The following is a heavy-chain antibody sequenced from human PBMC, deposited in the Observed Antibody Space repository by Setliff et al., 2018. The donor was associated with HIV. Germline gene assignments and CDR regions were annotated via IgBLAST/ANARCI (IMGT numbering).Heavy chain of an antibody. D-gene: IGHD3-22*01. Sequence: GGSLRLSCAASGFTFSSYWMHWVRQAPGKGLVWVSRINSDGSSTSYADSVKGRFTISRDNAKNTLYLQMNSLRAEDTAVYYCAREIVTLYTGGHYLYGTDVWGQGTAVTVSS. CDR3: AREIVTLYTGGHYLYGTDV. CDR2: INSDGSST. V-gene: IGHV3-74*01. J-gene: IGHJ6*02. CDR1: GFTFSSYW.